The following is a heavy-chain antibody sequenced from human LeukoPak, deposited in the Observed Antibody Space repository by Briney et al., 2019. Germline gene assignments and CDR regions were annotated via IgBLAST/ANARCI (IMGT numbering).Heavy chain of an antibody. CDR1: GGSISSGDYY. CDR2: IYYSGST. V-gene: IGHV4-30-4*01. J-gene: IGHJ6*02. Sequence: SQTPSLTCTVSGGSISSGDYYWSWIRQPPGKGLEWIGYIYYSGSTYYNPSLKSRVTISVDTSKNQFSLKLSSVTAADTAVYYCAREGGVVAATRGMDVWGQGTTVTVSS. D-gene: IGHD2-15*01. CDR3: AREGGVVAATRGMDV.